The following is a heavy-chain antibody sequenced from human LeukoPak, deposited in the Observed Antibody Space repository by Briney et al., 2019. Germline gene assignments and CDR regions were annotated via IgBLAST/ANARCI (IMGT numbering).Heavy chain of an antibody. Sequence: GGSLRLSCAASGFTFSSYAMSWVRQAPGKGLEWVSAISGSGGSTYYADSVKGRFTISRDNSKNTLYLQMNSLRAEDTAVYYCAKRGAPSIAVAGHFDYWGQGTLVTVSS. CDR1: GFTFSSYA. CDR2: ISGSGGST. CDR3: AKRGAPSIAVAGHFDY. D-gene: IGHD6-19*01. J-gene: IGHJ4*02. V-gene: IGHV3-23*01.